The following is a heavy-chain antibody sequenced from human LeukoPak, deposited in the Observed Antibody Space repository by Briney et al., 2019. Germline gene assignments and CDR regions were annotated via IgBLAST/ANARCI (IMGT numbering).Heavy chain of an antibody. CDR3: AKDWDEGDDFFDY. CDR2: IWYDGSNK. Sequence: GGSLRLSCAASGFTFSSYGMHWVRQAPGKGLEWVAVIWYDGSNKYYADSVKGRFTISRDNSKNTLYRQMNSLRAEDTTVYYCAKDWDEGDDFFDYWGQGTLVTVSS. V-gene: IGHV3-33*06. D-gene: IGHD2-21*02. J-gene: IGHJ4*02. CDR1: GFTFSSYG.